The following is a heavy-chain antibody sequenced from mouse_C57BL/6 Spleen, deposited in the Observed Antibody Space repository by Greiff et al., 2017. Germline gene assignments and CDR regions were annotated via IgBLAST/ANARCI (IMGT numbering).Heavy chain of an antibody. V-gene: IGHV10-1*01. J-gene: IGHJ1*03. D-gene: IGHD1-1*01. CDR1: GFSFNTYA. CDR2: IRSKSNNYAT. Sequence: EVQRVESGGGLVQPKGSLKLSCAASGFSFNTYAMNWVRQAPGKGLEWVARIRSKSNNYATYYADSVKDRFTISRDDSESMLYLQMNNLKTEDTAMYYCVRDGSSLFDVWGTGTTVTVSS. CDR3: VRDGSSLFDV.